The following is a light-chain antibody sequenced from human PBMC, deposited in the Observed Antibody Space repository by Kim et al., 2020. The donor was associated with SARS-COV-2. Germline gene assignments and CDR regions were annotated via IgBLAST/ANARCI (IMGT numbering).Light chain of an antibody. V-gene: IGLV3-1*01. Sequence: SYELTQPPSVSVSPGQTASITCSGDKLGDKYACWYQQKPGQSPVLVIYQDSKRPSGIPERFSGSNSGNTATLTISGTQAMDEADYYCQAWDISTAFGGGTQLTVL. CDR1: KLGDKY. CDR3: QAWDISTA. J-gene: IGLJ2*01. CDR2: QDS.